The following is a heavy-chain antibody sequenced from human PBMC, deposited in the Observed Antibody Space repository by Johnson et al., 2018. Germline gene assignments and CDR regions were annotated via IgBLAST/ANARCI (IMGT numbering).Heavy chain of an antibody. Sequence: EVQLVESGGGPVKPGGSLRLSCAASGFTFSDYNMNWVRQAPGKGLEWVSSITGSSSFIYYADSVRGRFTISRDNAKKSLFLQMNSLRAEDTAMYYWSRGRGPHSYYNMDVWGKGTTVTVSS. CDR3: SRGRGPHSYYNMDV. CDR1: GFTFSDYN. J-gene: IGHJ6*03. V-gene: IGHV3-21*04. CDR2: ITGSSSFI.